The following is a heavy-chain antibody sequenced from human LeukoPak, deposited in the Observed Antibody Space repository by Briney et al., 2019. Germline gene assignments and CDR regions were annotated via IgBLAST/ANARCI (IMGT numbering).Heavy chain of an antibody. Sequence: SETLSLTCAVYGGSFSGYSWSWIRQPPGKGLEWIGYIYHSGSTYYNPSLKSRVTISVDRSKNQFSLKLSSVTAADTAVYYCARSYGGYYYYYGMDVWGQGTTVTVSS. CDR1: GGSFSGYS. V-gene: IGHV4-30-2*01. D-gene: IGHD2-21*01. CDR3: ARSYGGYYYYYGMDV. CDR2: IYHSGST. J-gene: IGHJ6*02.